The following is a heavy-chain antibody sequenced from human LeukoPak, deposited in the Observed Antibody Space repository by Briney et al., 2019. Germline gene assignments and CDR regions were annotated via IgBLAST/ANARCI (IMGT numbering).Heavy chain of an antibody. CDR3: ARGRGYYGVYYFDY. CDR2: LSSRSRYI. V-gene: IGHV3-21*01. J-gene: IGHJ4*02. CDR1: GFTFSNYA. Sequence: GGSLRLSCAASGFTFSNYAMTWVRQAPGKGLEWVSSLSSRSRYIYYADSLKGRFTISRDNAKNSLYLQMNSLRAEDTAVYYCARGRGYYGVYYFDYWGQGSLVTVSS. D-gene: IGHD3-10*01.